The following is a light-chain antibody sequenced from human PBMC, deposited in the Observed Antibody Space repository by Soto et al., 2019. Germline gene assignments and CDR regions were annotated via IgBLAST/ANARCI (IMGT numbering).Light chain of an antibody. CDR1: QSVSSY. J-gene: IGKJ4*01. CDR2: DAS. V-gene: IGKV3-11*01. Sequence: EIVLTQSPATLSLSPGERATLSCRASQSVSSYLAWYQQKPGQAPRLLIYDASNRATGIPVRFSGSGSGTDFTLTISSLEPEDFAVYYCQQRRNWPLTFGVGTKVEIK. CDR3: QQRRNWPLT.